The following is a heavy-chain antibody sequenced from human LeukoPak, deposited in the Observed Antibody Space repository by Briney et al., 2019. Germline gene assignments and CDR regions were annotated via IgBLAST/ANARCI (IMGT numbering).Heavy chain of an antibody. Sequence: GGSLRLSCAASRFTFSNYAMSWVRQAPGKGLEWVSTISGSGGSTYYADSVKGRFTISRDNSKNTLHLQMDSLRAEDTAVYYCAKSAYYDSSGFYREYYFDYWGQGTLVTVSS. V-gene: IGHV3-23*01. J-gene: IGHJ4*02. CDR1: RFTFSNYA. CDR2: ISGSGGST. D-gene: IGHD3-22*01. CDR3: AKSAYYDSSGFYREYYFDY.